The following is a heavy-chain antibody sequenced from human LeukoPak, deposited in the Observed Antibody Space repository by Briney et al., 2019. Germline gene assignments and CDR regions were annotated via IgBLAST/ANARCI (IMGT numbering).Heavy chain of an antibody. V-gene: IGHV4-39*01. CDR2: IYYSGST. CDR3: ARHSNWDPFDY. D-gene: IGHD4-11*01. CDR1: GDSINSSDYY. Sequence: SETLSLTCTVSGDSINSSDYYWAWIRQPPGEGLEWIATIYYSGSTYYKPSLKSRLTISVDSSKNQFSLKMNSVTAADTAVYYCARHSNWDPFDYWGQGTLVTVSS. J-gene: IGHJ4*02.